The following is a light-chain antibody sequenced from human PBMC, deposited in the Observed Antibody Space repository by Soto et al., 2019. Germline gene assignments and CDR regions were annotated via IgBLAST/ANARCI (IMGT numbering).Light chain of an antibody. CDR1: QSVSSSY. CDR3: QQYGSSGYT. CDR2: GAS. V-gene: IGKV3-20*01. Sequence: EIVLTQSPGTLSLSPGERATLSCRASQSVSSSYLTWYQQKPGQAPRLLIYGASSRATGVPDRFSGSGSGTDFTLTISRLEPEDVVVYYCQQYGSSGYTFGQGTKLEIK. J-gene: IGKJ2*01.